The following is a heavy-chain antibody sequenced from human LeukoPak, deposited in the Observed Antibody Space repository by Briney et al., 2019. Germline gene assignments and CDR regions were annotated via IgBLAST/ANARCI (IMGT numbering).Heavy chain of an antibody. CDR3: ARDAYYYDSSGYYRCFDY. V-gene: IGHV4-34*01. CDR1: GGSFSGYY. D-gene: IGHD3-22*01. Sequence: PSETLSLTCAVYGGSFSGYYWSWIRQPPGKGLEWIGEINHSGSTNYNPSLKSRVTISVDTSKNQVSLKLSSVTAADTAVYYCARDAYYYDSSGYYRCFDYWGQGTLVTVSS. J-gene: IGHJ4*02. CDR2: INHSGST.